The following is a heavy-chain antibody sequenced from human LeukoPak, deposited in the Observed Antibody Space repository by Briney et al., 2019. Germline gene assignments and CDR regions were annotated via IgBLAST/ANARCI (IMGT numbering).Heavy chain of an antibody. CDR1: GYSFTNYW. V-gene: IGHV5-51*01. CDR2: IYPGDSDT. J-gene: IGHJ4*02. D-gene: IGHD2-15*01. CDR3: ARRAHCGGGSCYGDY. Sequence: GESLKISCKGSGYSFTNYWIGWVRQMPGKGLEWMGIIYPGDSDTRYSPSFQGQVTISADKSISTAYLQWSSLKASDTAMYYCARRAHCGGGSCYGDYWGQGTLVTVSS.